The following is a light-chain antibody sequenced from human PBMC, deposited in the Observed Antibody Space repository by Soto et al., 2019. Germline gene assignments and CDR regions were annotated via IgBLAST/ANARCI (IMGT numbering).Light chain of an antibody. CDR2: AAS. V-gene: IGKV1-9*01. Sequence: DIQMTQSPSTLSASVGDRVTITCRASQDIGSWFAWYQQKPGKAPNLLIYAASTLQSGVPSRFSGSGSGTEFTLTISSLQPEDFATYYCQQLYRFTLSFGGGTKVDIK. CDR3: QQLYRFTLS. J-gene: IGKJ4*01. CDR1: QDIGSW.